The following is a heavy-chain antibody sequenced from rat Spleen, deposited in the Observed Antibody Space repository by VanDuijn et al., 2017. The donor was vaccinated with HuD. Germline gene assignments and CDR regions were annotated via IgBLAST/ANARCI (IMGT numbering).Heavy chain of an antibody. D-gene: IGHD4-3*01. CDR2: ISTGGGST. Sequence: EVHLVESGGGLVQPGRSLKLSCAASGFTFSDYAMAWVRQAPKKGLEWVAYISTGGGSTYYQDSVKGRFTISRDNAKSTLYLQMYNVRSEDTDTYSGARPSARYASGYSYYFEYWGQGVMVTVSS. V-gene: IGHV5-27*01. J-gene: IGHJ2*01. CDR3: ARPSARYASGYSYYFEY. CDR1: GFTFSDYA.